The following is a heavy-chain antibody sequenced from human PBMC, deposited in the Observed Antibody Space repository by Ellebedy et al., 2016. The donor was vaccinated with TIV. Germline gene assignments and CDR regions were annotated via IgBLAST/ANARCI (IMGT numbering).Heavy chain of an antibody. CDR2: ISFSGDT. D-gene: IGHD3-16*01. CDR3: ARTFGSLTTYYDC. Sequence: MPSETLSLTCTVSGGSISRGRYNWGWVRQPPGKGLAWIGIISFSGDTFYSPSLKSRVAISLDTSTNQFSLTLTSVTAADTAVYFCARTFGSLTTYYDCWGQGTLVTVSS. CDR1: GGSISRGRYN. J-gene: IGHJ4*02. V-gene: IGHV4-39*01.